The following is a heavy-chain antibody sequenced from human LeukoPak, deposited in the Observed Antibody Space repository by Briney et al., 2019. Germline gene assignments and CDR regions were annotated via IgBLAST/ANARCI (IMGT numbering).Heavy chain of an antibody. CDR1: GFTFSSYS. Sequence: GGSLRLSCAASGFTFSSYSMNWVRQAPGKGLEWVSSISSSSSYIYYADSVKGRFTITRDNAKNSLYLQMNSLRAEDTAVYYCARVSSGGNWNYEVPDYWGQGTLVTVSS. V-gene: IGHV3-21*01. J-gene: IGHJ4*02. D-gene: IGHD1-7*01. CDR2: ISSSSSYI. CDR3: ARVSSGGNWNYEVPDY.